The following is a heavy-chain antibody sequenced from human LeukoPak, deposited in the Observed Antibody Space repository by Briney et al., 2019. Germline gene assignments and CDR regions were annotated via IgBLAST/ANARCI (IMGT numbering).Heavy chain of an antibody. J-gene: IGHJ4*02. D-gene: IGHD2-2*01. CDR1: GGSISSYY. CDR3: ARDVGLGPAFDY. CDR2: FYYSGST. Sequence: SETLSLTCTVSGGSISSYYWSWIRQPPGKGLEWIGDFYYSGSTNYNPSLKSRVTISVDTSNNQFSLKLSSVTAADTAVYYCARDVGLGPAFDYWGQGTLVTVSS. V-gene: IGHV4-59*01.